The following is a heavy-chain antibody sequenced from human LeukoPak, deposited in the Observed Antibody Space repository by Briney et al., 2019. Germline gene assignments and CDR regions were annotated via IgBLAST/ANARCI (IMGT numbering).Heavy chain of an antibody. V-gene: IGHV4-30-4*08. Sequence: LRLSCAASGFTFSSYAMSWVRQPPGKGLEWIGYIYYSGSTYYNPSLKSRVTISVDTSKNQFSLKLSSVTAADTAVYYCARDYSNYAPPSADYYYYGMDVWGQGTTVTVSS. J-gene: IGHJ6*02. D-gene: IGHD4-11*01. CDR3: ARDYSNYAPPSADYYYYGMDV. CDR1: GFTFSSYA. CDR2: IYYSGST.